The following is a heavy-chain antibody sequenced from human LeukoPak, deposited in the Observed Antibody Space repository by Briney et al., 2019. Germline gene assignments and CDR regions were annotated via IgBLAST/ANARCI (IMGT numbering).Heavy chain of an antibody. CDR1: GGSISSYY. D-gene: IGHD6-13*01. Sequence: SETLSLTCSVSGGSISSYYWNWIRQPAAKGLEWIGRIYTSGSTNYNPSLKSRVTMSVDTSKNQFSLKLSSVTAADTAVYYCSRGARTAAGTFYFDYWGQGTLVTVSS. CDR2: IYTSGST. CDR3: SRGARTAAGTFYFDY. V-gene: IGHV4-4*07. J-gene: IGHJ4*02.